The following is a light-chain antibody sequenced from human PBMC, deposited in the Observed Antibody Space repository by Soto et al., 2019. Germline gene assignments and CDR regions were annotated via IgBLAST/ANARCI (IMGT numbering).Light chain of an antibody. CDR2: EVS. CDR1: SSDVGGYNY. J-gene: IGLJ2*01. Sequence: QSALTQPASVSGSPGQSSTISCTGTSSDVGGYNYVSWYQQHPGKAPKLMIYEVSNRPSGVSNRFSGSKSGNTASLTISGLQAEDEADYYCSSYTSSSMGVVFGGGTKLTVL. CDR3: SSYTSSSMGVV. V-gene: IGLV2-14*01.